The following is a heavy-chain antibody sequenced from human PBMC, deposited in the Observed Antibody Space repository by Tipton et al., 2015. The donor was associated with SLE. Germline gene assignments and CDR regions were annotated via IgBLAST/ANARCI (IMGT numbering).Heavy chain of an antibody. D-gene: IGHD2-2*02. CDR3: ARGHCSSPSCYSYYYMDV. CDR2: IYTSGSA. CDR1: GGSISSGTYY. J-gene: IGHJ6*03. V-gene: IGHV4-61*02. Sequence: LRLSCTVSGGSISSGTYYWSWIRQPAGKGLEWIGRIYTSGSANCNPSLKSRVTISVDTSKNQFSLKLSSVTAADTAVYYCARGHCSSPSCYSYYYMDVWGKGTTVTVSS.